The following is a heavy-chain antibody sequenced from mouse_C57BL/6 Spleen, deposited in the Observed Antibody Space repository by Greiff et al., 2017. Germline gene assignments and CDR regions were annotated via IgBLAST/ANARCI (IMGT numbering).Heavy chain of an antibody. V-gene: IGHV1-54*01. J-gene: IGHJ4*01. CDR2: INPGSGGT. D-gene: IGHD1-1*01. CDR3: ARGGVVALYYYAMDY. CDR1: GYAFTNYL. Sequence: QVQLQQSGAELVRPGTSVKVSCKASGYAFTNYLIEWVKQRPGQGLEWIGVINPGSGGTNYNEKFKGKATLTADKSSSTAYMQLSSLTSEDSAVYFCARGGVVALYYYAMDYWGQGTSVTVSS.